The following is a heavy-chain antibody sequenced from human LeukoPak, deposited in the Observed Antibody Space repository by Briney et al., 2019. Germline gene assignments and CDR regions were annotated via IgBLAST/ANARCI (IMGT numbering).Heavy chain of an antibody. J-gene: IGHJ4*02. CDR2: ISGGGGTT. CDR3: AKPDSPLSYYMVDY. V-gene: IGHV3-23*01. D-gene: IGHD3-22*01. Sequence: GGSLRLFCAASGFTFSSHAMTWVRQVPGKGLEWVSAISGGGGTTYYADSVKGRFIISRDNSKNTLYLQMNSLRAEDTATYYCAKPDSPLSYYMVDYWGQGTQVTVSS. CDR1: GFTFSSHA.